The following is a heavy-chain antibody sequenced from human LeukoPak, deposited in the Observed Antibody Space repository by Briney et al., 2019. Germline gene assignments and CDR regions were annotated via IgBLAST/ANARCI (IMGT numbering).Heavy chain of an antibody. J-gene: IGHJ3*02. CDR2: ISAYNGNT. CDR3: AISHYYDSSGYYGI. Sequence: ASVKVSCKASGYTFTSYDINWVRQATGQGLEWMGWISAYNGNTNYAQKLQGRVTMTTDTSTSTAYMELRSLRSDDTAVYYCAISHYYDSSGYYGIWGQGTMVTVSS. V-gene: IGHV1-18*01. CDR1: GYTFTSYD. D-gene: IGHD3-22*01.